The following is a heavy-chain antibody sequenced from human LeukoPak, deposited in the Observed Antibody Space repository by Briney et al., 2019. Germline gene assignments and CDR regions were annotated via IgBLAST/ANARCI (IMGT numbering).Heavy chain of an antibody. CDR2: INHSGST. V-gene: IGHV4-34*01. CDR1: GGSFSGYY. J-gene: IGHJ6*02. D-gene: IGHD3-22*01. Sequence: PSETLSLTCAVYGGSFSGYYWSWIRQPPGKGLEWVEEINHSGSTNYNPSLKSGVTISVDTSKNQFSLKLSSVTAADTAVYYCARGMNYYDSSGGVWGQGTTVTVSS. CDR3: ARGMNYYDSSGGV.